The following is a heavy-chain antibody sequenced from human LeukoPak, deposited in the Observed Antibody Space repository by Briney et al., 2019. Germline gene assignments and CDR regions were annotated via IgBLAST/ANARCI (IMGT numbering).Heavy chain of an antibody. V-gene: IGHV5-51*01. CDR2: IYPGDSHT. D-gene: IGHD1-26*01. CDR1: GYRFTSYW. Sequence: GESLKISCKGSGYRFTSYWIGWVRQMPGTGLEWMGLIYPGDSHTRYSPSFQGQVTISADKSISTAYLQWSSLKASDTAMYYCARRSGSNWFDPWGQGTLVTVSS. J-gene: IGHJ5*02. CDR3: ARRSGSNWFDP.